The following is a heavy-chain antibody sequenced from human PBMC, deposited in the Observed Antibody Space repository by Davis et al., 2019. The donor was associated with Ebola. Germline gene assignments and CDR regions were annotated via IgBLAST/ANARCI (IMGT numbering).Heavy chain of an antibody. D-gene: IGHD6-19*01. J-gene: IGHJ4*02. V-gene: IGHV1-3*01. CDR1: GYTFTSYA. Sequence: AASVKVPCKASGYTFTSYAMYWVRQAPGQRLEWMGWINAGNGNTKYSQKFQGRVTITRDTSASTAYMELSSLRSEDTAVYYCARDSKQWLVWRYFDYWGQGTLVTVSS. CDR3: ARDSKQWLVWRYFDY. CDR2: INAGNGNT.